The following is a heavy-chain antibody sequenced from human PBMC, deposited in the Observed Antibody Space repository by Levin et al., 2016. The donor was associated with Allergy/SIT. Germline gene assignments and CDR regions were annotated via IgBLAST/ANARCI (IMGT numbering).Heavy chain of an antibody. V-gene: IGHV4-59*05. J-gene: IGHJ4*02. CDR2: IYYSGST. Sequence: SETLSLTCTVSGASISSHYWNWVRQPPGKGLEWIGSIYYSGSTYYNPSLKSRVTISVDTSKNQFSLKLSSVTAADTAVYYCARQAGGRYSYGFDYWGQGTLVTVSS. CDR3: ARQAGGRYSYGFDY. CDR1: GASISSHY. D-gene: IGHD5-18*01.